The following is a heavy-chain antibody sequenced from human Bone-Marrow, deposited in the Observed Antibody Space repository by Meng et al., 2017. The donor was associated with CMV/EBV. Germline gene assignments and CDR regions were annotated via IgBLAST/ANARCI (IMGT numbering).Heavy chain of an antibody. CDR2: IYYSGST. Sequence: SETLSLTCTVSGGSISSVGYYWSCIRQHPGKGLESIGYIYYSGSTYYNPSLKSRVTISVDTSKNQYPLKLSSVTAADTAVYYGASGEIRYYFDDWGQGTLVTVSS. CDR3: ASGEIRYYFDD. D-gene: IGHD1-14*01. J-gene: IGHJ4*02. V-gene: IGHV4-31*03. CDR1: GGSISSVGYY.